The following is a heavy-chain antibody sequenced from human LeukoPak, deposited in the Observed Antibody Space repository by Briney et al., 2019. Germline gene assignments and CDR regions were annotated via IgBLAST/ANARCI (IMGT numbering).Heavy chain of an antibody. J-gene: IGHJ4*02. V-gene: IGHV3-7*01. CDR1: GFTFSSYW. CDR3: ARLSGSYFDH. D-gene: IGHD3-22*01. Sequence: PGGSLRLSCAASGFTFSSYWMSWVRQAPGKGLEWVANIKQDGSEKYYADSVKGRFTISRDNSKNTVYLQMNSLRAEDTAVYYCARLSGSYFDHWGQGTLVTVSS. CDR2: IKQDGSEK.